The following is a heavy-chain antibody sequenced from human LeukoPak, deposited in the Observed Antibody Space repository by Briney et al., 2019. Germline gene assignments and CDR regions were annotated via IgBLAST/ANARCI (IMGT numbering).Heavy chain of an antibody. CDR2: INNDGSST. D-gene: IGHD5-18*01. J-gene: IGHJ6*03. Sequence: PGGTLRLSCAVSGFTFSSYWMHWVRQVPGKGLVWVAHINNDGSSTSYADSVKGRFTISRDNAKNTLYLQMNSLRAEDTAVYYCARDAKDDTAMAILRLWYYYYYMDVWGKGTTVTVSS. V-gene: IGHV3-74*01. CDR1: GFTFSSYW. CDR3: ARDAKDDTAMAILRLWYYYYYMDV.